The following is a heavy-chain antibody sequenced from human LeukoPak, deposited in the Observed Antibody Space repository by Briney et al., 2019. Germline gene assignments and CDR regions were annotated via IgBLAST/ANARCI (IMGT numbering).Heavy chain of an antibody. CDR3: ARAAPGATVTTLYYYYYGMDV. CDR2: IKQDGSEK. V-gene: IGHV3-7*01. D-gene: IGHD4-11*01. Sequence: GGSLRLSCAASGFTFSSYWMSWVRQAPGKGLEWVANIKQDGSEKYYVDSVKGRFTISRDNAKNSLYLQMNSLRAEGTAVYYCARAAPGATVTTLYYYYYGMDVWGQGTTVTVSS. CDR1: GFTFSSYW. J-gene: IGHJ6*02.